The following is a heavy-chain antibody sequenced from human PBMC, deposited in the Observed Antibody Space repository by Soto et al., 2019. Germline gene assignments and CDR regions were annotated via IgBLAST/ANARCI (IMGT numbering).Heavy chain of an antibody. CDR3: ARGHSSWYFEGVGGMDV. CDR1: GFTFSSYG. D-gene: IGHD6-13*01. Sequence: HPGGSLRLSCAASGFTFSSYGMHWVRQAPGKGLEWVAVIWYDGSNKYYADSVKGRFTISRDNSKNTLYLQMNSLRAEDTAVYYCARGHSSWYFEGVGGMDVWGQGTTVTVSS. CDR2: IWYDGSNK. V-gene: IGHV3-33*01. J-gene: IGHJ6*02.